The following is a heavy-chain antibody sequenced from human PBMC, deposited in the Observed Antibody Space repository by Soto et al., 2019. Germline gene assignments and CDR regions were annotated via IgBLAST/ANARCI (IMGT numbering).Heavy chain of an antibody. J-gene: IGHJ6*02. Sequence: GGSLRLSCTASGFTFGDYAMSWFRQAPGKGLEWVGFIRSKAYGGTTEYAASVKGRFTISRDDSKSIAHLQMNSLKTEDTAVYSCTRFLGIAARPYYYYGMDVWGQGTTVTVSS. D-gene: IGHD6-6*01. CDR1: GFTFGDYA. V-gene: IGHV3-49*03. CDR2: IRSKAYGGTT. CDR3: TRFLGIAARPYYYYGMDV.